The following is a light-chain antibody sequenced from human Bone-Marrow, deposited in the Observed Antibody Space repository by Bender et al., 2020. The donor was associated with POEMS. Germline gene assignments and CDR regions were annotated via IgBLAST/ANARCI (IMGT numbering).Light chain of an antibody. CDR1: SSEVGSYNL. J-gene: IGLJ2*01. CDR3: CSYAGGIVI. CDR2: EVT. Sequence: QSALTQPASVSGSPGQSITISCIATSSEVGSYNLVSWYQHSPGKAPRLIIYEVTTRSSGISNRLSGSKSGNAASLTISGLQAEDEADYFCCSYAGGIVIFGGGTNLTVL. V-gene: IGLV2-23*02.